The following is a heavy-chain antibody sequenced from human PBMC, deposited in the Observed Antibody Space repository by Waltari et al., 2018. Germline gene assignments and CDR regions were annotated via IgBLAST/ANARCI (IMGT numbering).Heavy chain of an antibody. D-gene: IGHD3-22*01. Sequence: QVQLQQWGAGLLKPSETLSLTCAVYGGSFSGYYWSWIRQPPGKGLEWIGEIKHVGSTNYNPPLKGRVTISVDPSKNQFSLKVSSVTAADTAVYYCARGPRITMIVVVSHRYFQHWGQGTLVTVSS. CDR1: GGSFSGYY. J-gene: IGHJ1*01. CDR3: ARGPRITMIVVVSHRYFQH. CDR2: IKHVGST. V-gene: IGHV4-34*01.